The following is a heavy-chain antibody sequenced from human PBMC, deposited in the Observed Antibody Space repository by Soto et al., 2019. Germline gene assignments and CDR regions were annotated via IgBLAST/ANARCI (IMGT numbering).Heavy chain of an antibody. CDR2: ISWDGGST. CDR1: GFTFDDYT. CDR3: AKSYDFGYFDY. D-gene: IGHD3-3*01. J-gene: IGHJ4*02. Sequence: GGSLRLSCAASGFTFDDYTMHWVRQAPGKGLEWVSLISWDGGSTYYADSVKGRFTISRDNRKNSLYLQMNSLRTEDTALYYCAKSYDFGYFDYWGQGTLVTVSS. V-gene: IGHV3-43*01.